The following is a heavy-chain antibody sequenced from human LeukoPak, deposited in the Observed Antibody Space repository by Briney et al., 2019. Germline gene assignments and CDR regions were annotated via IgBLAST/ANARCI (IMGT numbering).Heavy chain of an antibody. V-gene: IGHV4-59*01. D-gene: IGHD6-13*01. CDR2: IYYSGST. Sequence: PSETLSLTCTVSGGSISSYYWSWIRQPPGKGLEWIGYIYYSGSTNYNPSLKSRVTISVDTSKNQFSLKLSSVTAADTAVYYCARRPRGYSSSSYYYGMDVWGQGTTVTVSS. CDR3: ARRPRGYSSSSYYYGMDV. J-gene: IGHJ6*02. CDR1: GGSISSYY.